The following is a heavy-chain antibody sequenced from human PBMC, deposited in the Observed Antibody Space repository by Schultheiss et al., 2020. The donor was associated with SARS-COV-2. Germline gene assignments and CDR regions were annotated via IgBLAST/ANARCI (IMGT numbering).Heavy chain of an antibody. CDR1: GYIFTYHY. D-gene: IGHD2-2*01. CDR3: ARDIVVQFDP. V-gene: IGHV1-2*02. Sequence: ASVKVSCKTSGYIFTYHYIHWVRQAPGQGLEWMGWISAYNGNTNYAQKFQGRVTMTRDTSISTAYMELSRLRSDDTAVYYCARDIVVQFDPWGQGTLVTVSS. CDR2: ISAYNGNT. J-gene: IGHJ5*02.